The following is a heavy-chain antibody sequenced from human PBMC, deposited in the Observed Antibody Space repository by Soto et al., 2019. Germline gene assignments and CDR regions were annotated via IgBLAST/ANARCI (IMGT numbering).Heavy chain of an antibody. Sequence: ASVKVSCKASGYTFTSYNINWGRQATGQGLEWMGGMDPSNGITDYAQEFQGRVTMTRDTSINTAYMELSSLRSEDTAVYFCALRALVDVWGQGTTVTVSS. CDR2: MDPSNGIT. J-gene: IGHJ6*02. V-gene: IGHV1-8*01. CDR1: GYTFTSYN. CDR3: ALRALVDV.